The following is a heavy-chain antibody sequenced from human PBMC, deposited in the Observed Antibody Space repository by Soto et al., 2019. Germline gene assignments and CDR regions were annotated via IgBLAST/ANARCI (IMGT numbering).Heavy chain of an antibody. J-gene: IGHJ4*02. CDR2: ISAYNGNT. Sequence: QVQLVQSGAEVKKPGASVKVSCKASGYTFTNFGISWVRQAPGQGLEWMGWISAYNGNTNYAQKFQGRVTMTTDTATSTGYMEVRSLGFADTAVYYSARGGTPIDYWGQGTLVTVSS. D-gene: IGHD3-16*01. V-gene: IGHV1-18*01. CDR3: ARGGTPIDY. CDR1: GYTFTNFG.